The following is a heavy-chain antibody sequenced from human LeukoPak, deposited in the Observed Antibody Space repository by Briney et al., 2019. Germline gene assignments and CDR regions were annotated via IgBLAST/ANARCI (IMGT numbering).Heavy chain of an antibody. V-gene: IGHV3-21*01. J-gene: IGHJ4*02. CDR2: ISSSSSYI. CDR1: GFTFKSHS. Sequence: PGGSQTLSCAASGFTFKSHSKNWVRQAPGKGLEWVSSISSSSSYIYYADSVKGRFTISRDNAKNSLYLQMNSLRAEDTAVYYCARDTSETQNDHWGQGTLVTVSS. CDR3: ARDTSETQNDH.